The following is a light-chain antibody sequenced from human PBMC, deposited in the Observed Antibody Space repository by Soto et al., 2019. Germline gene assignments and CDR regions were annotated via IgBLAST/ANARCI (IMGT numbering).Light chain of an antibody. CDR3: QQYNNWPTT. Sequence: EIVLTQSPATLSVSPGERATLSCRAIQSVSSNLDWYQQEPGQAPRLVIYCASTRAPDTPARFSGSGSVTEFALTISSLQSEDFEVYYCQQYNNWPTTFGQGTRLEIK. J-gene: IGKJ5*01. CDR1: QSVSSN. CDR2: CAS. V-gene: IGKV3D-15*01.